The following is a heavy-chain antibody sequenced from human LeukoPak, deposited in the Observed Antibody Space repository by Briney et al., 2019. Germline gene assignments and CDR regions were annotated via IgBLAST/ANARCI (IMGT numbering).Heavy chain of an antibody. V-gene: IGHV4-59*01. CDR3: ARAPEGRYCRSTSCYYWFDP. CDR1: GGSISGYY. CDR2: IYYTGST. J-gene: IGHJ5*02. D-gene: IGHD2-2*01. Sequence: PSQTLSLTCTVSGGSISGYYWSWIRQPPGKGLEWIGNIYYTGSTNCNPSLQSPVSISVDTSKNQFSLKVNSVTAADTAVYYCARAPEGRYCRSTSCYYWFDPWGQGTLVTVSS.